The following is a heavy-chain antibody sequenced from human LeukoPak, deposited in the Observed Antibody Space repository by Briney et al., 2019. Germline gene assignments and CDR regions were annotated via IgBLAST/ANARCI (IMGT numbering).Heavy chain of an antibody. CDR2: IYTSGST. J-gene: IGHJ4*02. CDR1: GYSISSGYY. Sequence: PSETLSLTCTVSGYSISSGYYWGWLRQPPGKGLEWIGRIYTSGSTNYNPSLKSRVTISVDTSKNQFSLKLSSVTAADTAVYYCARDHIVATGFDYWGQGTLVTVSS. V-gene: IGHV4-38-2*02. D-gene: IGHD5-12*01. CDR3: ARDHIVATGFDY.